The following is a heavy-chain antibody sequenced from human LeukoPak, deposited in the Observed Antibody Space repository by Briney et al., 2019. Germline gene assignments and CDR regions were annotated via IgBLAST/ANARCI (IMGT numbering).Heavy chain of an antibody. CDR1: GGSISSSTYY. V-gene: IGHV4-39*07. CDR3: AISTNWLPDAFDI. D-gene: IGHD2-2*01. CDR2: FYYTGNI. J-gene: IGHJ3*02. Sequence: SETLSLTCAVSGGSISSSTYYWGWIRQPPGKGLEWIGTFYYTGNIYYNPSLKSRVTISADTSKNQFSLRLTSVTAADTAVYYCAISTNWLPDAFDIWGQGTMVTVSS.